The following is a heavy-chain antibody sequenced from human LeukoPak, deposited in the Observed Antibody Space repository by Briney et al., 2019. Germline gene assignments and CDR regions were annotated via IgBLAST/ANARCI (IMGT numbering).Heavy chain of an antibody. Sequence: SETLSLTCTVSGGSISSRSYSWGWIRQPPGKGLEWIGSMYYTGNTDYNPSLKSRLTMSVDTSKNQFSLKLSSVTAADTAVYFCAKGYTYGVNQEVWLDPWGQGTLVTVSS. CDR2: MYYTGNT. CDR3: AKGYTYGVNQEVWLDP. V-gene: IGHV4-39*07. CDR1: GGSISSRSYS. D-gene: IGHD2-8*01. J-gene: IGHJ5*02.